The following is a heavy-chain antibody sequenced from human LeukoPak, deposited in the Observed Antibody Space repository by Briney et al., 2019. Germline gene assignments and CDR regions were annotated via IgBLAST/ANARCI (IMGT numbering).Heavy chain of an antibody. D-gene: IGHD6-19*01. CDR3: ARLPGIAVAGRIRDY. J-gene: IGHJ4*02. Sequence: ASVTVSCKASGGTFSSYAISWVRQAPGQGLEWMGGIIPIFGTANYAQKFQGRVTMTRNTSISTAYMELSSLRSEDTAVYYCARLPGIAVAGRIRDYWGQGTLVTVSS. CDR2: IIPIFGTA. V-gene: IGHV1-69*05. CDR1: GGTFSSYA.